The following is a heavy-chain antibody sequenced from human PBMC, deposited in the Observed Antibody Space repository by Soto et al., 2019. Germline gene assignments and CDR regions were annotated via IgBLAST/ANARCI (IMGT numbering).Heavy chain of an antibody. CDR3: ARHKRNYYDSSGFYYGMDV. J-gene: IGHJ6*02. CDR1: GYSFTSYW. CDR2: IYPGDSDT. D-gene: IGHD3-22*01. V-gene: IGHV5-51*01. Sequence: GESLKISCKGSGYSFTSYWIGWVRQMPGKGLEWMGIIYPGDSDTRYSPSFQGQVTTSADKSISTAYLQWSSLKASDTAMYYCARHKRNYYDSSGFYYGMDVWGQGTTVTVSS.